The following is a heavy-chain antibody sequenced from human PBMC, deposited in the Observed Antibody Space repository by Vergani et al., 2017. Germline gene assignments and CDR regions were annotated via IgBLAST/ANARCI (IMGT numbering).Heavy chain of an antibody. V-gene: IGHV3-30*03. CDR3: ATKRCGTPGCQIGYFRE. CDR1: GFTSSYYG. D-gene: IGHD1-1*01. Sequence: QVHLVESGGGVVQPGRSLRLSCVVSGFTSSYYGMHWVRQAPGKGLEWVAVISYVGTQKYYADSVKGRFTISRDNSKSTLYLQMNSLRTEDTAVYYCATKRCGTPGCQIGYFREWGQGTLVTVSS. CDR2: ISYVGTQK. J-gene: IGHJ1*01.